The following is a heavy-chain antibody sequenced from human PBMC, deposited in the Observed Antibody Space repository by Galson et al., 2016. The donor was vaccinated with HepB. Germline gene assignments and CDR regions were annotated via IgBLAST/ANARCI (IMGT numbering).Heavy chain of an antibody. V-gene: IGHV3-30*04. CDR1: RFTFINYP. CDR3: AKDFLGFWDVEVVPAAMVVYGMDV. D-gene: IGHD2-2*01. J-gene: IGHJ6*02. CDR2: ISYDGRNK. Sequence: SLRLSCAVSRFTFINYPIHWVRQAPGKGLEWVALISYDGRNKYYADSVRGRFTISRDNSKNTLYLQMNSLRAEDTAVYYCAKDFLGFWDVEVVPAAMVVYGMDVWGPGTTVTVSS.